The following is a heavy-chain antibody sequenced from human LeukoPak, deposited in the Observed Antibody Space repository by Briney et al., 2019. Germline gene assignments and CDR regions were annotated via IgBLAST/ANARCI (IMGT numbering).Heavy chain of an antibody. CDR1: GFSFPYG. CDR3: AKDYYDSSGYYGYFDY. Sequence: AGGSLRLSCEASGFSFPYGMSWVRQAPGKGLEWVSGITNSGENTYYADSVKGRFTISRDNSKNTLFLEMDSLRAEDTAVYYCAKDYYDSSGYYGYFDYWGQGTLVTVSS. CDR2: ITNSGENT. D-gene: IGHD3-22*01. J-gene: IGHJ4*02. V-gene: IGHV3-23*01.